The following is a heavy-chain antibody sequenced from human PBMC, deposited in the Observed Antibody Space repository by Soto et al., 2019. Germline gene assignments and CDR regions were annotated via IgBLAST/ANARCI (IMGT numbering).Heavy chain of an antibody. J-gene: IGHJ3*02. CDR2: IYYSGSA. CDR3: ARVERSLCGPVTYYKFGAFEM. D-gene: IGHD3-10*01. V-gene: IGHV4-31*03. Sequence: QVQLQESGPGLVEPSQPLSLTCTVSGGSISSDAYYWSWIRQFPGKGLEWVGYIYYSGSASYNPSLKSRVTISVDTSKNQFSLKLSSVTAADTAVYYCARVERSLCGPVTYYKFGAFEMWGHGTMVSVSS. CDR1: GGSISSDAYY.